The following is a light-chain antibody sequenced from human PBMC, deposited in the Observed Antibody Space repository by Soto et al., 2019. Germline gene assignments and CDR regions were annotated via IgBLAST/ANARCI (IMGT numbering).Light chain of an antibody. CDR3: CSYAGSGTDV. Sequence: QSALTQPASVSGSPGQSITISCTGTSSDVGSYNLVSWYQQHPGKAPKLMIYEGTKRPSGVSNRFSGSKSGNTASLTISGFQAEDEADYYCCSYAGSGTDVFGTGTKVTVL. J-gene: IGLJ1*01. V-gene: IGLV2-23*01. CDR2: EGT. CDR1: SSDVGSYNL.